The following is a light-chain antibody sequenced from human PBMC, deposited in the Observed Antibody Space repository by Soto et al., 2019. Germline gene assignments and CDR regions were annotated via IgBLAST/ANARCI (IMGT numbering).Light chain of an antibody. V-gene: IGKV3-15*01. CDR2: GAS. Sequence: EIVMTQSPATLSVSPGERATLSCRASQSVSSNLAWYRQKPGQAPRLLIYGASTRATGMPARFSGSGSGTEFTLTISSLQSEDFAVYFCQQYNSWPYTFGQGTKLEIK. CDR3: QQYNSWPYT. J-gene: IGKJ2*01. CDR1: QSVSSN.